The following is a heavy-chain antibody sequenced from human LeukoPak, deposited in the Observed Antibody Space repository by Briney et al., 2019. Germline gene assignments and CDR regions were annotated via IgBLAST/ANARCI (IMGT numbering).Heavy chain of an antibody. Sequence: ASVKVSCKASGYTFTNYYMHWVRQAPGQGLEWMGIINPSGGSTTYAQKFQGRVTMTRDTSTGTVYMTLSSLTSEDTAVYYCARAGYWAATGYATDWGQGSLVTVSS. CDR3: ARAGYWAATGYATD. V-gene: IGHV1-46*03. D-gene: IGHD6-13*01. CDR1: GYTFTNYY. CDR2: INPSGGST. J-gene: IGHJ4*02.